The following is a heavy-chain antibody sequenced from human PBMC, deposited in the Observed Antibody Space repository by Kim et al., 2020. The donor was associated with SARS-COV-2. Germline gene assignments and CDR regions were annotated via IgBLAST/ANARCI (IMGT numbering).Heavy chain of an antibody. CDR3: ARGPSTIFGVVTAFDI. D-gene: IGHD3-3*01. J-gene: IGHJ3*02. V-gene: IGHV4-34*01. CDR1: GGSFSGYY. CDR2: INHSGST. Sequence: SETLSLTCAVYGGSFSGYYWSWIRQPPGKGLEWIGEINHSGSTNYNPSLKSRVTISVDTSKNQFSLKLSSVTAADTAVYYCARGPSTIFGVVTAFDIWGQGTMVTVSS.